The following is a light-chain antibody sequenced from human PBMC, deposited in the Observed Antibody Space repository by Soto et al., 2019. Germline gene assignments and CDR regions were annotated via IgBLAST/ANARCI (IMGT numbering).Light chain of an antibody. CDR2: DVT. V-gene: IGLV2-14*03. CDR1: SSDVGLYKY. J-gene: IGLJ3*02. CDR3: MSPTTSVTWV. Sequence: QSALTQPASVSGSPGQSITISCTATSSDVGLYKYVSWYQQHPGKAPKLIIYDVTNRPSGVSSRFSGSKSGNTASLTISGLLPEDEADYYCMSPTTSVTWVFGGGTKLTGL.